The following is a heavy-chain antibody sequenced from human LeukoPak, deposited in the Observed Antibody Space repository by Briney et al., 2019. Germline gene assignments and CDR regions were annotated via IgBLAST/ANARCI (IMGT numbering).Heavy chain of an antibody. CDR3: AREYSAFDF. Sequence: PSETLSLTCTVSGDPISSHSDYKWPWIRQAPGKGLEWIGYIYYSGSTNYNPSLRSRVTISVDTSNNQFSLKLTSVTAADTAVYYCAREYSAFDFWGQGTLVTVSS. D-gene: IGHD5-12*01. J-gene: IGHJ4*02. V-gene: IGHV4-61*08. CDR1: GDPISSHSDY. CDR2: IYYSGST.